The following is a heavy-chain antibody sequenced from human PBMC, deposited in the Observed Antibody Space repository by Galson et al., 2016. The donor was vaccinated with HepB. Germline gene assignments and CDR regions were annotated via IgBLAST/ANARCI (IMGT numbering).Heavy chain of an antibody. CDR2: IYFSGTT. CDR3: ASNLIGPYYFDY. D-gene: IGHD3-9*01. J-gene: IGHJ4*02. V-gene: IGHV4-31*03. Sequence: TLSLTCTVSSGSISSGGYYWSWIRQRPGKGLEWIGYIYFSGTTSYNPSLKSRVTISLDTSKNRFSLKLTSVTAADPAVYFCASNLIGPYYFDYWGQGTLVTVSS. CDR1: SGSISSGGYY.